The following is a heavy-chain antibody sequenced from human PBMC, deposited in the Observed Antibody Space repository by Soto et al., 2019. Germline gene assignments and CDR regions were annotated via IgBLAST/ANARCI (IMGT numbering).Heavy chain of an antibody. V-gene: IGHV5-10-1*01. J-gene: IGHJ4*02. CDR2: IDPSGSYI. D-gene: IGHD4-17*01. Sequence: GESVKISCKASGYSFTGYWISWVRQMPGKGLEWMGRIDPSGSYITYSQSFQGHVTISADKSINTAYLQWSGLKASDTAIYYCARSSTSVTPYFDSWGQGALVTVSS. CDR1: GYSFTGYW. CDR3: ARSSTSVTPYFDS.